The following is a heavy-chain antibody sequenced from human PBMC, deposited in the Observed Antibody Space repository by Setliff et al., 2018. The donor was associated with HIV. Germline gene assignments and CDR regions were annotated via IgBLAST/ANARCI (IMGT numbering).Heavy chain of an antibody. D-gene: IGHD3-22*01. V-gene: IGHV5-51*01. CDR3: ARRQDSSGYKLYNGDAFDI. CDR2: IYPGDSDT. J-gene: IGHJ3*02. Sequence: PGESLKISCKGSGYSFTSFWIGWVRQMPGKGLEWMGIIYPGDSDTRYSPSFQGQVTISADKSISTAYLQWSSLKASDTAMYYCARRQDSSGYKLYNGDAFDIWGQGTMVTV. CDR1: GYSFTSFW.